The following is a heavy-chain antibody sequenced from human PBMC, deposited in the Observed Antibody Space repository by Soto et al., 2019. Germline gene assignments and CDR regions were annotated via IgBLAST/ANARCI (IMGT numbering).Heavy chain of an antibody. CDR2: ISSSSYI. J-gene: IGHJ4*02. CDR1: GFTFSSYS. CDR3: AREYYYDSSGYWF. D-gene: IGHD3-22*01. V-gene: IGHV3-21*04. Sequence: GGSLRLSCAASGFTFSSYSMNWVRQAPGKGLEWVSSISSSSYIYYADSVKGRFTISRDNAKNSLYLQMNSLRAEDTAVYYCAREYYYDSSGYWFWGQGTLVTVSS.